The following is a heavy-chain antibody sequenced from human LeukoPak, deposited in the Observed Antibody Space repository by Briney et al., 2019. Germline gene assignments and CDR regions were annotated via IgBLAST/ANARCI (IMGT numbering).Heavy chain of an antibody. Sequence: GGSLRLSCAASGFTFSSYGMHWVRQAPGKGLEWVAVISYDGSNKYYADSVKGRFTISRDNSKNTLYLQMNSLRAEDTAVYYCAKDLGYCSSTSCSPADYWGQGTLVTVSS. CDR1: GFTFSSYG. D-gene: IGHD2-2*01. CDR3: AKDLGYCSSTSCSPADY. V-gene: IGHV3-30*18. J-gene: IGHJ4*02. CDR2: ISYDGSNK.